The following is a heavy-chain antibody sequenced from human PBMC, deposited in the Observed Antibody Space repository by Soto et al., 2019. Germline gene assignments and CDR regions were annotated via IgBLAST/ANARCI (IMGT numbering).Heavy chain of an antibody. Sequence: LRLSCAASGFTFSSYGMHWVRQAPGKGLEWVAVIWYDGSNKYYADSVKGRFTISRDNAKNSLYLQMNSLRAEDTAFYYCAKDTGPNWGQGTLVTVSS. V-gene: IGHV3-33*03. CDR2: IWYDGSNK. J-gene: IGHJ4*02. CDR1: GFTFSSYG. CDR3: AKDTGPN.